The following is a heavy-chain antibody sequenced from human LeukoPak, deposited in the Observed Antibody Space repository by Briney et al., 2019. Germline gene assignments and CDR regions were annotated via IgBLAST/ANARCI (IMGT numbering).Heavy chain of an antibody. J-gene: IGHJ5*02. CDR1: GYSISSGYY. V-gene: IGHV4-38-2*02. CDR2: IYHSGST. D-gene: IGHD1-26*01. Sequence: KPSETLSLTCTVSGYSISSGYYWGWIRQPPGKGLEWIGSIYHSGSTYYNPSLKSRVTISVDTSKNQFSLKLSSVTAADTAVYYCARDVPQAVRSGIFDPWGQGTLVTVSS. CDR3: ARDVPQAVRSGIFDP.